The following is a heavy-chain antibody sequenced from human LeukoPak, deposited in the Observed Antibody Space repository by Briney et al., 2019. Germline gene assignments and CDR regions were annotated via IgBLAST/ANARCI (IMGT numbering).Heavy chain of an antibody. CDR1: GFSISTSGMC. CDR2: IDWDDDK. V-gene: IGHV2-70*01. J-gene: IGHJ4*02. D-gene: IGHD3-10*01. CDR3: ARMESYSTSEFYY. Sequence: SGPALGKPTQTLTLTCTCSGFSISTSGMCVSWIRQRPGKALEWLALIDWDDDKYYSTSLKTRLTISKDTSKNQVVLTMTNMDPVDTATYYCARMESYSTSEFYYWGQGTLVTVSS.